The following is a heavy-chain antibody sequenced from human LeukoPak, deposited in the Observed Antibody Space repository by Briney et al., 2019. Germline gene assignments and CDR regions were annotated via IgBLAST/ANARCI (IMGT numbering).Heavy chain of an antibody. J-gene: IGHJ4*02. CDR3: ARDAPDTAMVSVLDY. CDR1: GFTFSSYG. CDR2: ISHDGSNI. Sequence: GGSLRLSCAASGFTFSSYGMHWVRQAPGKGLEWVAVISHDGSNIYYGDSVKGRFSISRDNSKNTLYLQMNSLRVEDTAVYYCARDAPDTAMVSVLDYWGQGALVTVSS. D-gene: IGHD5-18*01. V-gene: IGHV3-30*03.